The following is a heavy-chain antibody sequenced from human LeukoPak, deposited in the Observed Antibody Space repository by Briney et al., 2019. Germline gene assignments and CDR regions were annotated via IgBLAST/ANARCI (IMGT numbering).Heavy chain of an antibody. V-gene: IGHV1-69*13. Sequence: GASVKVSCKASGGTFSTYAISWVRQAPGQGLEWTGGIIPIFGTANYAQKFQGRVTITADESTSTAYMELSSLRSEDTAVYYCARGSAMAIFPLDYWGQGTLVTVSS. D-gene: IGHD5-18*01. J-gene: IGHJ4*02. CDR1: GGTFSTYA. CDR3: ARGSAMAIFPLDY. CDR2: IIPIFGTA.